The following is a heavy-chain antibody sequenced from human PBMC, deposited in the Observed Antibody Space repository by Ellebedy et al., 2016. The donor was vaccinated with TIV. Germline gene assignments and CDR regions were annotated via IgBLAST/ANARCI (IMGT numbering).Heavy chain of an antibody. CDR3: ARHSRSGSYYMDV. J-gene: IGHJ6*03. CDR2: ISYDGSNK. D-gene: IGHD3-3*01. CDR1: GFTFSSYA. V-gene: IGHV3-30-3*01. Sequence: GGSLRLSXAASGFTFSSYAMHWVRQAPGKGLEWVAVISYDGSNKYYADSVKGRFTISRDNSKNTLYLQMNSLRAEDTAVYYCARHSRSGSYYMDVWGKGTTVTVSS.